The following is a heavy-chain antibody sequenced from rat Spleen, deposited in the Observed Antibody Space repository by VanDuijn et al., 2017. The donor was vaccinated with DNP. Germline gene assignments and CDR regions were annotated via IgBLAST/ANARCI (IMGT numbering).Heavy chain of an antibody. CDR1: GFTFSDYY. CDR2: ISYDGSDT. Sequence: EVQLVESGGGLVQPGRSLKLSCAVSGFTFSDYYMAWVRQAPAKGLEWVATISYDGSDTYYRDSVKGRFTISRDNAQSTLSLQMDSLRSEDTATYYCTRHRTIMPYYYAMDAGGQGASVTVSS. D-gene: IGHD1-12*01. V-gene: IGHV5-7*01. CDR3: TRHRTIMPYYYAMDA. J-gene: IGHJ4*01.